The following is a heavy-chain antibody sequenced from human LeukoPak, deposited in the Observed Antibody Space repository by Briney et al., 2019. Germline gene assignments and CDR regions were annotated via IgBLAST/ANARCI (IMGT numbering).Heavy chain of an antibody. Sequence: PGGSLRLSCAASGFTFSSYWMSWVRQAPGKGLEWVANIKQDGSEKYYVDSVKGRFTISRDNAKNSLYLQMNSLRAEDTAVYYCARSVPRGYYFDYWAREPWSPSPQ. CDR3: ARSVPRGYYFDY. CDR1: GFTFSSYW. D-gene: IGHD1-26*01. J-gene: IGHJ4*02. CDR2: IKQDGSEK. V-gene: IGHV3-7*01.